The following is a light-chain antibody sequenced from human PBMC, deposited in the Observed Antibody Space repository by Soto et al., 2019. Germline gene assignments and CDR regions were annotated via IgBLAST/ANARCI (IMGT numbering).Light chain of an antibody. J-gene: IGKJ4*01. CDR3: QQYYSTPLT. CDR1: QTVISSS. Sequence: IVLTQSPGTLSLSPGERATLSCRASQTVISSSLAWYQQKPGQAPGLLIYGASRRATGIPDRFSGSGSGTDFTLTISSLQAEDVAVYYCQQYYSTPLTFGGGTKVDIK. CDR2: GAS. V-gene: IGKV3-20*01.